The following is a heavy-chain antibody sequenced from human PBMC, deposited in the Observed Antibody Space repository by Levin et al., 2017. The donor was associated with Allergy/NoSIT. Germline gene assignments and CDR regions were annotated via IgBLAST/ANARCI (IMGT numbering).Heavy chain of an antibody. CDR1: GGSLSDYF. Sequence: SETLSLTCAVYGGSLSDYFWIWIRQSPVKGLDWIGEIKYDGFTNYNPSLGSRVAISLDMSKNQFALKLSSVTAADTAVYYCARAWGRGDHFDHWGRGSPVTVSS. CDR3: ARAWGRGDHFDH. J-gene: IGHJ4*02. CDR2: IKYDGFT. V-gene: IGHV4-34*01. D-gene: IGHD2-21*02.